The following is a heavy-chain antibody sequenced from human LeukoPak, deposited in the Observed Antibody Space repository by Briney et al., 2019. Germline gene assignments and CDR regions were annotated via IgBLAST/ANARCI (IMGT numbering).Heavy chain of an antibody. V-gene: IGHV1-46*01. Sequence: GASVKVSCKASGYTFTSYYIHWVRQAPGQGLEWMGIINPSGGSTSYAQKFQGRVTMTRDTSTSTVYMELSSLRSEDTAVYYCARGIVVVPAAIKFRTLDYWGRGTLVTVSS. CDR2: INPSGGST. J-gene: IGHJ4*02. CDR3: ARGIVVVPAAIKFRTLDY. D-gene: IGHD2-2*02. CDR1: GYTFTSYY.